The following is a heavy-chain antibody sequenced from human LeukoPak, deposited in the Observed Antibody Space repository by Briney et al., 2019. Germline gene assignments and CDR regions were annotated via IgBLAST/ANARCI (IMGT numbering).Heavy chain of an antibody. J-gene: IGHJ4*02. CDR1: GFTFSHYG. V-gene: IGHV3-30*02. CDR2: IASDGNYK. D-gene: IGHD1-1*01. Sequence: PGGSLRLSCAAAGFTFSHYGMHWVRQAPGKGLEWVAYIASDGNYKDYADSVKGRFTISRDNSRNTMYLQMDSLRAEDTAVYYCANLPYIWSAHFGDYWGQGTLVSVAS. CDR3: ANLPYIWSAHFGDY.